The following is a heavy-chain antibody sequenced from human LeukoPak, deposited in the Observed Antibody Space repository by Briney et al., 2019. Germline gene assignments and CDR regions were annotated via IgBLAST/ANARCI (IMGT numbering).Heavy chain of an antibody. D-gene: IGHD3-22*01. CDR2: INLDGSEI. V-gene: IGHV3-7*03. CDR1: GFAFGLSW. J-gene: IGHJ4*02. Sequence: GGSLRLSCEASGFAFGLSWMSWVRQAPGKGLEWVANINLDGSEINYLDSLTGRLTISRDNAKDSLYLQMNGLRAEDTAVYFCVRDRGYSTFDYWGQGTLVTVSS. CDR3: VRDRGYSTFDY.